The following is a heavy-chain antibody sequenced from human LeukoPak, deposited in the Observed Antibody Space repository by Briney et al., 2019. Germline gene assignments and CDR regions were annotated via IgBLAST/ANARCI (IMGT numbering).Heavy chain of an antibody. V-gene: IGHV4-59*01. CDR2: IYDSGST. CDR3: AGQRRVYDSSGYYYGGRYYFDY. Sequence: PSETLSLTCAVSGGSISSFYWSWIRQPPGEGLEWIGYIYDSGSTNYNTSLKSRVTISVDTSKNQFSLKLSSVTAADQAVYYCAGQRRVYDSSGYYYGGRYYFDYWGQGTLVTVSS. J-gene: IGHJ4*02. D-gene: IGHD3-22*01. CDR1: GGSISSFY.